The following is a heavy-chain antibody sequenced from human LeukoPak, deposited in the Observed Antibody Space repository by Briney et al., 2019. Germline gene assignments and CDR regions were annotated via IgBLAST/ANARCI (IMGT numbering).Heavy chain of an antibody. CDR1: GGSISSSSYY. J-gene: IGHJ4*02. V-gene: IGHV4-39*01. Sequence: NPSETLSLTCTVSGGSISSSSYYWGWIRQPPGKGLEWIGSIYYSGSTYYNPSLKSRVTISVDTSKNQFSLKLSSVTAADTAVYYCARHGHEYSSSRPLDYWGQGTLVTVSS. CDR2: IYYSGST. D-gene: IGHD6-6*01. CDR3: ARHGHEYSSSRPLDY.